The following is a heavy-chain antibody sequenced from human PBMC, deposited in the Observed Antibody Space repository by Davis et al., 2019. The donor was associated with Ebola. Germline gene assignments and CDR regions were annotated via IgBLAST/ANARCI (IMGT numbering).Heavy chain of an antibody. Sequence: SVHVSCKASGYTLPGDYMHWVRQAPRQGLEWLGWINPNSGGTNYAQMFQGRGPMTRDTSISTAYMELSRLRSDDTAVYYCARVIYRQAWLDPWGQGTLVTVSS. V-gene: IGHV1-2*02. CDR1: GYTLPGDY. CDR3: ARVIYRQAWLDP. CDR2: INPNSGGT. J-gene: IGHJ5*02. D-gene: IGHD4-11*01.